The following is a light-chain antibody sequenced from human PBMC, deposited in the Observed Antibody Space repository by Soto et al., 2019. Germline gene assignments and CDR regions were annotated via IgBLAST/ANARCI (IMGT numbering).Light chain of an antibody. Sequence: QSALTQPRSVSGSPGQSVTISCSGTSIDVDDYVSWYQQHPGKAPKVIIYDVTERPSGVPVRFSGSKSGNAASLTVSGLQAEDEADYYCCAHVGSSTYVFGSGTKLTVL. J-gene: IGLJ1*01. CDR3: CAHVGSSTYV. V-gene: IGLV2-11*01. CDR2: DVT. CDR1: SIDVDDY.